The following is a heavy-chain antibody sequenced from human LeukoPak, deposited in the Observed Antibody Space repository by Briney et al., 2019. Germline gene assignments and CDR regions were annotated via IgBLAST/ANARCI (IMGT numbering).Heavy chain of an antibody. J-gene: IGHJ6*02. CDR1: GYTFTGYY. Sequence: ASVKVSCKASGYTFTGYYMHWVRQAPGQGLEWMGWIKPNSGGTNYAQKFQGRVTMTRDTSISTAYMELSRLRSDDTAVYYCARSGFVVVPAAMGYYGMDVWGQGTTVTVSS. V-gene: IGHV1-2*02. D-gene: IGHD2-2*01. CDR3: ARSGFVVVPAAMGYYGMDV. CDR2: IKPNSGGT.